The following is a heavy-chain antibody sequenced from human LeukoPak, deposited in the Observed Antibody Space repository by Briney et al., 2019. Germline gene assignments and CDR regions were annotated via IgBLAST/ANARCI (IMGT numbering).Heavy chain of an antibody. J-gene: IGHJ4*02. CDR1: AGSFSGYY. D-gene: IGHD2-2*01. CDR2: INHSGST. CDR3: ARAGRVVPAAILWAHRFDY. V-gene: IGHV4-34*01. Sequence: KPSETLSLTCAVYAGSFSGYYWSWIRQPPGKGLEWIGEINHSGSTNYNPSLKSRVTISVDTSKNQFSLKLSSVTAADTAVYYCARAGRVVPAAILWAHRFDYWGQGTLVTVSS.